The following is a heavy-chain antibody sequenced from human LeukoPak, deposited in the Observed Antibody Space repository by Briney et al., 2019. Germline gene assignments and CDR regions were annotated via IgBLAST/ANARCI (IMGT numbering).Heavy chain of an antibody. J-gene: IGHJ4*02. V-gene: IGHV3-23*01. CDR1: GFTFSTYD. CDR2: INDGGYNT. CDR3: AKKETVVSPGNYFDH. D-gene: IGHD4-23*01. Sequence: GGSLRLSCAASGFTFSTYDMDWVRQAPGKGLEWVAAINDGGYNTYYADSVRGRFTISRDNAKNTLYLQMNSLRAEDTAVYYCAKKETVVSPGNYFDHWGQGTLVTVSS.